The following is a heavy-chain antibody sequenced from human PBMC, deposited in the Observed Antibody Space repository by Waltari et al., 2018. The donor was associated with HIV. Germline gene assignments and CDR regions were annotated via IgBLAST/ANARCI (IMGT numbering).Heavy chain of an antibody. CDR1: GYTFTSFG. Sequence: QVQLVQSGAEVKTPGASVKVSCKASGYTFTSFGISWVRQAPGQVLEWMGWISAYNGNTDSAQKLQGRVTMTPDTSPSTAYMELRSLKSDDTAVYYCARVAYSTSTNWFDPWGQGTLVTVSS. V-gene: IGHV1-18*01. CDR2: ISAYNGNT. CDR3: ARVAYSTSTNWFDP. D-gene: IGHD6-6*01. J-gene: IGHJ5*02.